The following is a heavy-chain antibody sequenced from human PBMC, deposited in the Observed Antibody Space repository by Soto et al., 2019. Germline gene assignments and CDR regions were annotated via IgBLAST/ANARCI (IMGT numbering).Heavy chain of an antibody. CDR3: ARTLSLGCSSTSCYTSLYYYYYGMDV. V-gene: IGHV1-69*06. CDR1: GGSFSSYA. D-gene: IGHD2-2*02. Sequence: ASVKVSCKASGGSFSSYAISWVRQAPGQGLEWMGGIIPIFGTANYAQKFQGRATITADKSTSTAYMELSSLRSEDTAVYYCARTLSLGCSSTSCYTSLYYYYYGMDVWGQGTTVTVSS. J-gene: IGHJ6*02. CDR2: IIPIFGTA.